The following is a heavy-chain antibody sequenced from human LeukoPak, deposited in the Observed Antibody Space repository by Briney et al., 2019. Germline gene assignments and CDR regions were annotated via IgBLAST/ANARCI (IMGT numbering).Heavy chain of an antibody. CDR1: GGSFSGYY. CDR2: INHSGST. J-gene: IGHJ4*02. V-gene: IGHV4-34*01. CDR3: AREEYVWGSYRYPFDY. D-gene: IGHD3-16*02. Sequence: NPSETLSLTCAVYGGSFSGYYRSWIRPPPAQGLAWIGEINHSGSTNYNPSLKSRVTISVDTSKNQFSLKLSSVTTADTAVYYCAREEYVWGSYRYPFDYWGQGTLVTVSP.